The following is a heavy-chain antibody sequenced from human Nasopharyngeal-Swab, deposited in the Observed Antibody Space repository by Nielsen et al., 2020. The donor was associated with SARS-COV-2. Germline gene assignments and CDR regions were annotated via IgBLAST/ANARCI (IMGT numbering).Heavy chain of an antibody. CDR2: IKSKTDGGTT. J-gene: IGHJ6*02. D-gene: IGHD2-2*01. CDR1: GFTFSNAW. Sequence: GGSLGLSCAASGFTFSNAWMSWVRQAPGKGLEWVGRIKSKTDGGTTDYAAPVKGRFTISRDDSKNTLYLQMNSLKTEDTAVYYCTTDLCSSTSCYGPFYYYYYGMDVWGQGTTVTVSS. V-gene: IGHV3-15*01. CDR3: TTDLCSSTSCYGPFYYYYYGMDV.